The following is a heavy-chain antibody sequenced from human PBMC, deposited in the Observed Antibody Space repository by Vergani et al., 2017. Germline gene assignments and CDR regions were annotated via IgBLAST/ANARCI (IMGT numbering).Heavy chain of an antibody. V-gene: IGHV4-31*03. CDR2: IYYSGST. J-gene: IGHJ3*02. Sequence: QVQLQQWGAGLLKPSQTLSLTCTVSGGSISSGGYYWSWIRQHPGKGLEWIGYIYYSGSTYYNPSLKSRVTISVDTSKNQFSLKLSSVTAADTAVYYCARDRASDCSSNSCYPDAFDIWGQGTMVTVSS. CDR3: ARDRASDCSSNSCYPDAFDI. D-gene: IGHD2-2*01. CDR1: GGSISSGGYY.